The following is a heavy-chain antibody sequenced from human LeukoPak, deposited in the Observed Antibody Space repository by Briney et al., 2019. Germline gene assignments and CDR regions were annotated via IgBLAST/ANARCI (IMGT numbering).Heavy chain of an antibody. CDR3: ARGSPRLAVTIDY. CDR1: GGSISSGSYY. Sequence: SETLSLTCTVSGGSISSGSYYWSWIRQPAGEGLEWIGRIYTSGSTNYNPSLKSRVTISVDTSKNQFSLKLSSVIAADTAVYYCARGSPRLAVTIDYWGQGTLVTVSS. D-gene: IGHD6-19*01. CDR2: IYTSGST. J-gene: IGHJ4*02. V-gene: IGHV4-61*02.